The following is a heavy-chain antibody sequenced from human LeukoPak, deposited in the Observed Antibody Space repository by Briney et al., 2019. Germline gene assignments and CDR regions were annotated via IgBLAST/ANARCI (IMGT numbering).Heavy chain of an antibody. CDR3: ARAKKQASYPFDY. CDR1: GGTFSSYA. J-gene: IGHJ4*02. Sequence: ASVKVSCKASGGTFSSYAISWVRQAPGQGLEWMGGIIPIFGTANYAQKFQGRVTITADESTSTAYMELSSLRSEDTAVYYCARAKKQASYPFDYWGQGTLVTVSS. V-gene: IGHV1-69*13. D-gene: IGHD2-21*01. CDR2: IIPIFGTA.